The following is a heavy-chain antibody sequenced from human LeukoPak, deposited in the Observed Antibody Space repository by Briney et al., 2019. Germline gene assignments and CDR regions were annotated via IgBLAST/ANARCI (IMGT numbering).Heavy chain of an antibody. V-gene: IGHV3-21*01. J-gene: IGHJ4*02. CDR1: GFTFSSYS. CDR3: ARDIPDYYDSSGYLD. D-gene: IGHD3-22*01. CDR2: ISSSSSYI. Sequence: GGSLRLSCAASGFTFSSYSMNWVRQAPGNGLEWVSSISSSSSYIHYADSVKGRFTISRDNAKNSLYLQMNSLRAEDTAVYYCARDIPDYYDSSGYLDWGQGTLVTVSS.